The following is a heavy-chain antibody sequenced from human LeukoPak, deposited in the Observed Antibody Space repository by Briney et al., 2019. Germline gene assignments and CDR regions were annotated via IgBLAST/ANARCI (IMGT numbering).Heavy chain of an antibody. D-gene: IGHD6-13*01. CDR3: AREGPIAAAGTLFDY. J-gene: IGHJ4*02. Sequence: PGGSLRLSCEVSGFTVSNNYMSWVRQAPGKGLEWVAVISYDGSNKYYADSVKGRFTISRDNSKNTLYLQMNSLRAEDTAVYYCAREGPIAAAGTLFDYWGQGTLVTVSS. V-gene: IGHV3-30-3*01. CDR2: ISYDGSNK. CDR1: GFTVSNNY.